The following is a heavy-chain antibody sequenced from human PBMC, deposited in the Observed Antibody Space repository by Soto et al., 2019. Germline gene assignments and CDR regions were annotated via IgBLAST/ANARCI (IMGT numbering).Heavy chain of an antibody. J-gene: IGHJ3*02. Sequence: GESLKISCKGSGYSFTSYWIGCVRQMPGKGLEWMGIIYPGDSDTRYSPSFQGQVTISADKSISTAYLQWSSLKASDTAMYYCARQYYYDSSGYYPDAFDIWGQGTMVTVSS. CDR3: ARQYYYDSSGYYPDAFDI. CDR2: IYPGDSDT. V-gene: IGHV5-51*01. CDR1: GYSFTSYW. D-gene: IGHD3-22*01.